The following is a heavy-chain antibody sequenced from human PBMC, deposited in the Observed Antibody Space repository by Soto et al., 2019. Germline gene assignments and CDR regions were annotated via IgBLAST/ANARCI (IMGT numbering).Heavy chain of an antibody. V-gene: IGHV4-31*03. CDR2: IYYSGST. J-gene: IGHJ6*02. D-gene: IGHD2-21*01. Sequence: QVQLQESGPGLVKPSQTLSLTCTVSGGSISSGGYYWSWIRQHPGKGLEWIGYIYYSGSTYYNPSLKGRVTISVDTSKTQFSLKLSSVTAADTAVYYCAASCVACGGFNYYGMDVWGQGTTVTVSS. CDR1: GGSISSGGYY. CDR3: AASCVACGGFNYYGMDV.